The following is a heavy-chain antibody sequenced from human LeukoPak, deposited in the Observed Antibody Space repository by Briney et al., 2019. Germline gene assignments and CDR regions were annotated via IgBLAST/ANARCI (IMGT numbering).Heavy chain of an antibody. J-gene: IGHJ6*03. CDR2: MNPNSGNT. CDR3: AKDRYGDYGAPFHYYMDA. Sequence: ASVNVSCKASGYTFTSYDINWVRQATGQGLEWMGWMNPNSGNTGYAQKFQGRVTITRNTSISTAYMELSSLRSEDTAVYYCAKDRYGDYGAPFHYYMDAWGRGTTVTVSS. D-gene: IGHD5-12*01. V-gene: IGHV1-8*03. CDR1: GYTFTSYD.